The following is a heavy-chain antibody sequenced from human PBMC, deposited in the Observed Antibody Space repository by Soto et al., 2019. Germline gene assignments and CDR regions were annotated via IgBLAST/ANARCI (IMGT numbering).Heavy chain of an antibody. V-gene: IGHV3-53*01. CDR3: ARSYSTSLNWFDP. D-gene: IGHD2-2*01. Sequence: EVQLVESGGGLIQPGGSLRLSCAASGFTLSANSMSWVRQAPGKGLEWVSVIYSDDSTYYADSVKGRFTISRDNSKNTLSLQMNSLRAEDTAVYYCARSYSTSLNWFDPWGQGTLVSVSS. J-gene: IGHJ5*02. CDR2: IYSDDST. CDR1: GFTLSANS.